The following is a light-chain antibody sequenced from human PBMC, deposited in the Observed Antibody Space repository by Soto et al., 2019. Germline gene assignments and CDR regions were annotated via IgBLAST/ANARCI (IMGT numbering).Light chain of an antibody. V-gene: IGKV3-11*01. CDR2: DAS. Sequence: EIVLTQSPATLSFSPGERATLSCRASQSVSSYLAWYQQKPGQAPRLLIYDASNRATGIPARFSGSGSGTDFTLTISSLEPEDFAVYYCQQRSNWPGTCGGGTKGDIK. CDR3: QQRSNWPGT. J-gene: IGKJ4*01. CDR1: QSVSSY.